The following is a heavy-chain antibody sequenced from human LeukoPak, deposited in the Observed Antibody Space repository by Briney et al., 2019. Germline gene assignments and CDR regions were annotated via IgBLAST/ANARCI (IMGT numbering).Heavy chain of an antibody. CDR2: ITSDSGDT. CDR3: ARPQSVDWLFDAFDL. CDR1: GFDFSSYT. D-gene: IGHD3/OR15-3a*01. Sequence: GDSLRPSCAASGFDFSSYTMNWVRQAPGQGLEWVASITSDSGDTNFADSLKARLTISRDNAKNSLYLQISSLRIEDTAVYYCARPQSVDWLFDAFDLWAKGHRSPSLQ. J-gene: IGHJ3*01. V-gene: IGHV3-21*01.